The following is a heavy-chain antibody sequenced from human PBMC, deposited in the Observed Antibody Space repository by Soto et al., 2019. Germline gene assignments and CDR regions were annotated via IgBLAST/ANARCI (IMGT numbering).Heavy chain of an antibody. V-gene: IGHV3-33*01. CDR3: ARASMINLSDY. CDR1: GFTFSSYG. Sequence: QVQLVESGGGVVQPGRSLRLSCAASGFTFSSYGMHWVRQAPGKGLEWVAVIWYDGRNKYYADSVKGRFTISRDNSKNTLYLQMNNLRAEETAVYYCARASMINLSDYWGQGTLVTVSS. D-gene: IGHD3-22*01. CDR2: IWYDGRNK. J-gene: IGHJ4*02.